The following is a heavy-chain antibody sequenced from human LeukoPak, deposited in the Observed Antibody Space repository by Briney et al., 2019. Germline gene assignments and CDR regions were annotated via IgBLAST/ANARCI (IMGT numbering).Heavy chain of an antibody. J-gene: IGHJ4*02. V-gene: IGHV3-21*01. CDR1: GFTFSSYS. CDR2: ISSSSSYI. CDR3: ARDVVVPAATFDY. Sequence: GGSLRLSCAASGFTFSSYSMNWVRQAPGKGLEWVSSISSSSSYIYYADSVKGRFTISRDNAKNSLYLQMNSLRAEDTAVYYCARDVVVPAATFDYWGQGTLVTVSS. D-gene: IGHD2-2*01.